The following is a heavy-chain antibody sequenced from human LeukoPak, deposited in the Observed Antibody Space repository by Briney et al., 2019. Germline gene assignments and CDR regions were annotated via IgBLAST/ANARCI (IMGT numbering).Heavy chain of an antibody. V-gene: IGHV3-33*01. Sequence: PGGSLRLSSTASGFTFSSYAMHWVRQAPGKGLEWVAVVWYDKSKKDYADSVKGRFTISRDNSKNTLYLQMNSLRVEDTAVYFCARDLDLTSGSFPGYWGQGTLVTVSS. J-gene: IGHJ4*02. D-gene: IGHD3-10*01. CDR1: GFTFSSYA. CDR3: ARDLDLTSGSFPGY. CDR2: VWYDKSKK.